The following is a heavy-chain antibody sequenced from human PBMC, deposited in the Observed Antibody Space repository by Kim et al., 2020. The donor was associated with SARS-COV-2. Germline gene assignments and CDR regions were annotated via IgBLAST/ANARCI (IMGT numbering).Heavy chain of an antibody. Sequence: GGSLRLSCAASGFTFDDYAMHWVRQAPGKGLEWVSGISWNSGSIGYADSVKGRFTISRDNAKNSLYLQMNSLRAEDTALYYCAKEGIAAAWGAFDIWGQG. CDR1: GFTFDDYA. J-gene: IGHJ3*02. CDR3: AKEGIAAAWGAFDI. V-gene: IGHV3-9*01. D-gene: IGHD6-13*01. CDR2: ISWNSGSI.